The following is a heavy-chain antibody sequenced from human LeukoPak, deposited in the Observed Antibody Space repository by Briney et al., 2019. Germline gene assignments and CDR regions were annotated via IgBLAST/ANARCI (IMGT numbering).Heavy chain of an antibody. CDR1: GYTFTSYY. J-gene: IGHJ4*02. Sequence: ASVKVSCKASGYTFTSYYMHWVRQAPGQGLEWMGIINPSGGSTIYAQKFQGRVTMTRDTSTSTVYMELSSLRSEDTAVYYCAKDLGTGWLQLLPGFDYWGQGTLVTVSS. V-gene: IGHV1-46*01. D-gene: IGHD5-24*01. CDR2: INPSGGST. CDR3: AKDLGTGWLQLLPGFDY.